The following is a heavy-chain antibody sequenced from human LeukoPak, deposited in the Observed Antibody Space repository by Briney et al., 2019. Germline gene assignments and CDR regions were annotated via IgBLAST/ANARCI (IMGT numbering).Heavy chain of an antibody. J-gene: IGHJ4*02. CDR3: AKVPAGNKVEY. D-gene: IGHD6-19*01. CDR2: ISYDGSNK. Sequence: AGGSLRLSCAASGFTFSSYGMHWVRQAPGKGLEWVAVISYDGSNKYYADSVTGRFTISRDNSKNTLYLQMNSLRAEDTAVYYCAKVPAGNKVEYWGQGTLVTVSS. CDR1: GFTFSSYG. V-gene: IGHV3-30*18.